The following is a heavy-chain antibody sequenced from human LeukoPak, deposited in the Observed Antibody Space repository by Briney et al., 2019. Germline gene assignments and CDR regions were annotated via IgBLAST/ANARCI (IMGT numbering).Heavy chain of an antibody. D-gene: IGHD1-26*01. J-gene: IGHJ6*03. CDR2: IYTSGST. CDR3: ARQAVGAIPYYYYYYMDV. Sequence: TSETLSLTCTVSGGSISSYYWSWIRQPPGKGLEWIGYIYTSGSTNYNPSLKSRVTISVDTSKNQFSLKLSSVTAADTAVYYCARQAVGAIPYYYYYYMDVWGKGTTVTVSS. V-gene: IGHV4-4*09. CDR1: GGSISSYY.